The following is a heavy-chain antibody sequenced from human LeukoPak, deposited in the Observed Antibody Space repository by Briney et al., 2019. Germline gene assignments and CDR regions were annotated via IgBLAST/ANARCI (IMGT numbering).Heavy chain of an antibody. CDR1: GGFYRGYY. CDR2: INQSGST. D-gene: IGHD2-15*01. V-gene: IGHV4-34*01. Sequence: SETLSLTCAVYGGFYRGYYWSWIRQPPGKGLEWIGDINQSGSTNHNPSLQSQVTISVDTAKNQFSLKLSSVTAADTAVYYCARGGRGEDIVVVVAATDFDYWGQGTLVTVSS. CDR3: ARGGRGEDIVVVVAATDFDY. J-gene: IGHJ4*02.